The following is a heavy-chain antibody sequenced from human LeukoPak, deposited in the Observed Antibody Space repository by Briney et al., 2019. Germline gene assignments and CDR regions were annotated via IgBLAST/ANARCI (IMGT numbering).Heavy chain of an antibody. Sequence: GGSLRLSCAASGFTFSSYAMSWVRQAPGKGLEWVSVISGSGGSTYYADSVKGRFTISRDNSKSTLYLQMNSLRAEDTAVYYCAKEISYTSGWYGGWFDPWGQGTLVTVSS. CDR3: AKEISYTSGWYGGWFDP. J-gene: IGHJ5*02. CDR2: ISGSGGST. D-gene: IGHD6-19*01. V-gene: IGHV3-23*01. CDR1: GFTFSSYA.